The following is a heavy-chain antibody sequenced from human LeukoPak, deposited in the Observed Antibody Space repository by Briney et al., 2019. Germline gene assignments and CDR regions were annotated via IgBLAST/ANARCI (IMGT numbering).Heavy chain of an antibody. D-gene: IGHD3-10*01. CDR1: GDSFSSNSAA. J-gene: IGHJ4*02. Sequence: SQTLSLTCVISGDSFSSNSAAWNWIRQSPSRGLGWLGRTYYRSKWYSYSAVSVKSRIIINPDTSKNQFSLQLNSVTPEDTADCARGPGALLHWGQGILVTVSS. CDR2: TYYRSKWYS. V-gene: IGHV6-1*01. CDR3: ARGPGALLH.